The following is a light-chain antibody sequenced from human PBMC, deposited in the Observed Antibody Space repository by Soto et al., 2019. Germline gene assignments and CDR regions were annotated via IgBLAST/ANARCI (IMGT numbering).Light chain of an antibody. CDR3: TSYGGSNNLI. CDR2: DVS. J-gene: IGLJ2*01. V-gene: IGLV2-8*01. Sequence: QSALTQPPSASGSAGQSVTISCTGTSSDVGGYNYVSWYQQHPGKAPKVMIYDVSKRPSGVPDRFSGSKSGNTASLTVSGLQAEDEADYYCTSYGGSNNLIFGGGTKLTV. CDR1: SSDVGGYNY.